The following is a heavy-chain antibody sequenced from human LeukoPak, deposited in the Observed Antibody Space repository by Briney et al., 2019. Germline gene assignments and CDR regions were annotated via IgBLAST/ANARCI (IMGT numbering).Heavy chain of an antibody. D-gene: IGHD3-9*01. Sequence: PGGSLSLSCAASGFTLSNAWMSWVRPAPGEGLEWVGWIKIKTDGGTTDYASPVKGRFTISRDDSKNTLYLQMNSLKTEDTAVYYGTTDPRYGILRGTGFDYWGQGTLVTVSS. CDR2: IKIKTDGGTT. V-gene: IGHV3-15*01. CDR1: GFTLSNAW. J-gene: IGHJ4*02. CDR3: TTDPRYGILRGTGFDY.